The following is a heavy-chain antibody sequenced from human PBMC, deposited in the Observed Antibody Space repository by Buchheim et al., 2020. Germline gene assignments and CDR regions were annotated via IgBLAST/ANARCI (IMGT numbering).Heavy chain of an antibody. CDR2: ISYDGSNK. CDR1: GFTFSSYG. J-gene: IGHJ4*02. CDR3: AKSQDYYDSSGYYYKYYFDY. V-gene: IGHV3-30*18. Sequence: QVQLVESGGGVVQPGRSLRLSCAASGFTFSSYGMHWVRQAPGRGLEWVAVISYDGSNKYYADSVKGRFAISRDNSKNTPYLQMNSLRAEDTAVYYCAKSQDYYDSSGYYYKYYFDYWGQGTL. D-gene: IGHD3-22*01.